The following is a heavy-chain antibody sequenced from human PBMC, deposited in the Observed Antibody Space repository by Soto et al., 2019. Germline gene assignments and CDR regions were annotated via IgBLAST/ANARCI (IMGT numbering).Heavy chain of an antibody. CDR2: IYYSGST. D-gene: IGHD1-26*01. CDR3: ARESRVGATAKIDY. Sequence: SETLSLTCTVSGGSISSGGYYWSWIRQHPGKGLEWIGYIYYSGSTYYNPSLKSRVTKSVDTSKNQFSLKLSSVTAADTAVYYCARESRVGATAKIDYWGQGTLVTVSS. CDR1: GGSISSGGYY. V-gene: IGHV4-31*03. J-gene: IGHJ4*02.